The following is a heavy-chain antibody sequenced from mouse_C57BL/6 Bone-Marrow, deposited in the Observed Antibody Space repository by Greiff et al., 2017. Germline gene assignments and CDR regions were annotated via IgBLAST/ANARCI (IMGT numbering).Heavy chain of an antibody. D-gene: IGHD1-1*01. V-gene: IGHV7-3*01. Sequence: DVKLVESGGGLVQPGGSLSLSCAASGFTFTDYYMSWVRQPPGKALEWLGFIRNKANGYTTEYSASVKGRFTISRDNSQSILYLQMNALRAEDRATYYCARSQVVYFDYWDQGTTLTVTS. CDR1: GFTFTDYY. J-gene: IGHJ2*01. CDR2: IRNKANGYTT. CDR3: ARSQVVYFDY.